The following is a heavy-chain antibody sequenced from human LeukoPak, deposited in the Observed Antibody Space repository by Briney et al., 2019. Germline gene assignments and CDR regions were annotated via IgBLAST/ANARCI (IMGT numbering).Heavy chain of an antibody. V-gene: IGHV5-51*01. CDR3: ARQGFSTAGGYDY. Sequence: EESLKISRKGSGYRLTNYWIAWVRQMPGKGQEWKGIIDPDDSDRKYSPSFQGQFTISADKSIITAYLQWSSLKASDTAMYYCARQGFSTAGGYDYWGQGTLVTVSS. D-gene: IGHD3-16*01. J-gene: IGHJ4*02. CDR1: GYRLTNYW. CDR2: IDPDDSDR.